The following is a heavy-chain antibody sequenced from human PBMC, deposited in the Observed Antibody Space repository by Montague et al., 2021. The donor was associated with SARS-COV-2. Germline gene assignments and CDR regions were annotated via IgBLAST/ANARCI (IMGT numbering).Heavy chain of an antibody. J-gene: IGHJ4*02. CDR3: ARATVDINMILVVITSVNHYLDS. D-gene: IGHD3-22*01. CDR1: GGSFSGYY. CDR2: INHSGST. V-gene: IGHV4-34*01. Sequence: SETLSLTCAVYGGSFSGYYWSWIRQPPGKGLEWIGEINHSGSTNYSPPLESRVAISVDTSKNQFSLKLNSVTAADTAIYYCARATVDINMILVVITSVNHYLDSWGQGTLVTVSP.